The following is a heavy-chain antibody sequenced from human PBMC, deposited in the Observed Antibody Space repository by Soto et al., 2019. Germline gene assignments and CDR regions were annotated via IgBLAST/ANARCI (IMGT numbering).Heavy chain of an antibody. CDR3: ARQYYLDGSAYHYHFDQ. CDR1: GGSVSSGAYY. V-gene: IGHV4-61*08. J-gene: IGHJ5*02. Sequence: SETLSLTCSVSGGSVSSGAYYWFWIRQSPGKGLEWIGWIYHSGSTNYNPSLKSRVTMSVDTSKSQFSLRLSSVTAADTAVYYCARQYYLDGSAYHYHFDQWGQGALVTVSS. CDR2: IYHSGST. D-gene: IGHD3-22*01.